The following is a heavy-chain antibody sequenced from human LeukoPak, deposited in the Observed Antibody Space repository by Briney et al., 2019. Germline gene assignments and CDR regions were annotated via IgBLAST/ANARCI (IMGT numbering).Heavy chain of an antibody. J-gene: IGHJ4*02. D-gene: IGHD3-10*01. CDR1: GGSISSYY. CDR2: IYTSGST. Sequence: NSSETLSLTCTVSGGSISSYYWSWIRQPPGKGLEWIRYIYTSGSTNYNPSLKSRVTISVDTSKNQFSLKLSSVTAADTAVYYCARLLMVRGVMAYYFDYWGQGTLVTVSS. CDR3: ARLLMVRGVMAYYFDY. V-gene: IGHV4-4*09.